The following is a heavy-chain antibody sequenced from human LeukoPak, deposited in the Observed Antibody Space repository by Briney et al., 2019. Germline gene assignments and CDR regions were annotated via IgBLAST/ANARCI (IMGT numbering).Heavy chain of an antibody. D-gene: IGHD4-23*01. V-gene: IGHV3-48*03. CDR3: AKDYGGNYRAHIDY. CDR2: ISSGGSTI. CDR1: GFTFSSYE. J-gene: IGHJ4*02. Sequence: PGGSLRLSCAVSGFTFSSYEMNWVRQDPGKGLEWISYISSGGSTIYYADSVKGRFTISRDNAKNSLYLQMNSLRAEDTAVYYCAKDYGGNYRAHIDYWGQGTLVTVSS.